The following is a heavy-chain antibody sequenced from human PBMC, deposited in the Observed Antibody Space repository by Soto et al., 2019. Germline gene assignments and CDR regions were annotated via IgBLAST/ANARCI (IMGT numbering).Heavy chain of an antibody. Sequence: GESLKISCKGSGYSFSSYWVFWVRQMPVKGLEFMGMIDPVYSDIRYSPSFQGHVTVSSYKSVGTSYLQLISLKASDNAMYDFARTTAWNAFDIWGQGTMVTV. CDR2: IDPVYSDI. D-gene: IGHD1-1*01. J-gene: IGHJ3*02. CDR3: ARTTAWNAFDI. V-gene: IGHV5-51*01. CDR1: GYSFSSYW.